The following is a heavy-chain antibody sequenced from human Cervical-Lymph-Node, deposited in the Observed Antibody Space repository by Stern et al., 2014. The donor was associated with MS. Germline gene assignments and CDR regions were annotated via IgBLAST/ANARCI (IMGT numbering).Heavy chain of an antibody. V-gene: IGHV3-48*02. D-gene: IGHD3-3*01. Sequence: EVQLVESGGGLVQPGGSLRLSCAASGFTFSNCGMNWVRQAPGKGLEWISYISSSRSTIYYADSVKGRFTISPDNAKNSLYLQMNSLRDEDTAVYYCARANYDFWSGNSSFQRYYYGMDVWGQGTTVTVSS. CDR3: ARANYDFWSGNSSFQRYYYGMDV. J-gene: IGHJ6*02. CDR2: ISSSRSTI. CDR1: GFTFSNCG.